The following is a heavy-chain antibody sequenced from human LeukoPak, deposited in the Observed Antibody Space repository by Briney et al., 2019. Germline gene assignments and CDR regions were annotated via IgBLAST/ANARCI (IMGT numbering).Heavy chain of an antibody. CDR1: GGSISSYY. CDR2: IYTSGST. CDR3: AREGGRGIVVARPINWFDP. D-gene: IGHD6-19*01. V-gene: IGHV4-4*07. J-gene: IGHJ5*02. Sequence: SETLSLTCTVSGGSISSYYWSWIRQPAGKGLEWIGRIYTSGSTNYNPSLKSRVTMSVDTSKNQFSLKLSSVTAADTAVYYCAREGGRGIVVARPINWFDPWGQGTLVTVSS.